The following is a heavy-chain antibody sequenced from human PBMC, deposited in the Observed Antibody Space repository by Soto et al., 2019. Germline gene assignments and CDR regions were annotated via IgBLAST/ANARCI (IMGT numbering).Heavy chain of an antibody. J-gene: IGHJ6*02. CDR3: ARTNYGSGKYYYYGMDV. Sequence: QVQLVEAGGGVVQPGRSLRLSCAASGFTFSSYGMHWVRQAPGKGLEWVAVIWYDGSNKYYADSVKGRFTISRDNSKNTLYLQMNSLRAEDTDVYYCARTNYGSGKYYYYGMDVWGPGTTVTVSS. D-gene: IGHD3-10*01. CDR2: IWYDGSNK. CDR1: GFTFSSYG. V-gene: IGHV3-33*01.